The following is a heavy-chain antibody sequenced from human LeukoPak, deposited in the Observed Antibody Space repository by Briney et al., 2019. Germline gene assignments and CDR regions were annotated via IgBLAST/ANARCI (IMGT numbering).Heavy chain of an antibody. J-gene: IGHJ4*02. CDR2: ISYDGSNK. Sequence: GRSLRLSCAASGFTFSSYGMHWVCQAPGKGLEWVAVISYDGSNKYYADSVKGRFTISGDNSKNTLYLQMNSLRAEDTAVYYCGKDQDSGSYYGALFDSWGQGPLVTVSS. CDR3: GKDQDSGSYYGALFDS. V-gene: IGHV3-30*18. CDR1: GFTFSSYG. D-gene: IGHD1-26*01.